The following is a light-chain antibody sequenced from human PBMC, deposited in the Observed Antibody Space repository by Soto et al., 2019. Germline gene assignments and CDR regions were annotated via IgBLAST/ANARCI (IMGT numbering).Light chain of an antibody. CDR2: EVR. J-gene: IGLJ1*01. CDR3: SSYTDSATRV. Sequence: QSVLTQPASVSGSPGQSITISCTGTNSDVGGYDYVSWYQQYPGKAPKVIIYEVRKRPSGISNRFSGSKSGNMASLTISGLQAADEADYYCSSYTDSATRVFGTGTKVTVL. CDR1: NSDVGGYDY. V-gene: IGLV2-14*01.